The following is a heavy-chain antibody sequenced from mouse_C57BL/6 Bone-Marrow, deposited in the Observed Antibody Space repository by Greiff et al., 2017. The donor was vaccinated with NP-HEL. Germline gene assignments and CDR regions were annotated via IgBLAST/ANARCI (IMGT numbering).Heavy chain of an antibody. J-gene: IGHJ3*01. D-gene: IGHD2-5*01. Sequence: EVQWVESGGGLVQPGGSLKLSCAASGFTFSDYGMAWVRQAPRKGPEWVAFISNLAYSIYYADTVTGRFTISRENAKNTLYLEMSSLRSEDTAMYYCARHDSNYFAYWGQGTLVTVSA. V-gene: IGHV5-15*01. CDR2: ISNLAYSI. CDR1: GFTFSDYG. CDR3: ARHDSNYFAY.